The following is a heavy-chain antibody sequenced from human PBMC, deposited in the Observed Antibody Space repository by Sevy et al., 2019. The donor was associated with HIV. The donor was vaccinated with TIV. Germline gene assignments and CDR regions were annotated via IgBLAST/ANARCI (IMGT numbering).Heavy chain of an antibody. CDR1: GFTFTNYG. Sequence: GGSLRLSFAASGFTFTNYGMHWVRQAPGKGLEWVSGISNSGANTYYADSVRGRFTVSRDNSKNTVYLQLNSLRAEDTAIYYCAKEWTLLSDWYGEFDYWGQGTLVTVSS. J-gene: IGHJ4*02. V-gene: IGHV3-23*01. CDR3: AKEWTLLSDWYGEFDY. CDR2: ISNSGANT. D-gene: IGHD6-19*01.